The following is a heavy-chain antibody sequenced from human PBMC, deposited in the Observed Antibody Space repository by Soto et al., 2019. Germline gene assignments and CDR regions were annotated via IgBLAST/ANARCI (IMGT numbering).Heavy chain of an antibody. Sequence: EVQLVESGGGLVKPRGSPRLSCATSGFTFSSSSMNWVRQAPGKGLEWVSSISSRSSYIYYADSVKARCTTSRDNAQNSVSLQMNTLRAEDTAVYYCARDESYYGMYVWGQGTTGIVSS. CDR3: ARDESYYGMYV. CDR1: GFTFSSSS. J-gene: IGHJ6*02. V-gene: IGHV3-21*01. CDR2: ISSRSSYI.